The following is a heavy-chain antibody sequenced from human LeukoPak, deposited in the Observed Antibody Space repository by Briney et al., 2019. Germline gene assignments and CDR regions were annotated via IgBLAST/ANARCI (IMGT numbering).Heavy chain of an antibody. CDR1: GFTFSSYA. Sequence: PGGSLRLSCAASGFTFSSYAMSWVRQVPGKGLEWVSVISGSGDNTYYADSVKGRFTISRDNSKNMLYLQMNSLRAEDTAVYYCARDYGDYANGMDVWGQGTTVSVSS. CDR2: ISGSGDNT. V-gene: IGHV3-23*01. D-gene: IGHD4-17*01. J-gene: IGHJ6*02. CDR3: ARDYGDYANGMDV.